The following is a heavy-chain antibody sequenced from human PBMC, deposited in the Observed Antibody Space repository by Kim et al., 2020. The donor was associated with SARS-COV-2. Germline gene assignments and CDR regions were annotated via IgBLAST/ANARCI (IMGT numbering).Heavy chain of an antibody. Sequence: NYNPSLKSRVTMSVDTSKNQFSLKLSSVTAADTAVYYCARVVPRLYYFDYWGQGTLVTVSS. V-gene: IGHV4-4*07. D-gene: IGHD3-10*01. J-gene: IGHJ4*02. CDR3: ARVVPRLYYFDY.